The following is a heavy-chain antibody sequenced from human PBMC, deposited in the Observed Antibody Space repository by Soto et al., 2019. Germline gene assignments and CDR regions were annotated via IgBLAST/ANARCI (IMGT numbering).Heavy chain of an antibody. D-gene: IGHD1-1*01. CDR1: GFTFSMYW. Sequence: GGSLRLSCAASGFTFSMYWMHWVRQVPGKGPEWVSRINDDGSSTNYADSVKGRFTISRDNAKNTLYLHMNDLRAEDTAVYYCTRGPRSTSTGTGAFWGQGTLVTVSS. V-gene: IGHV3-74*01. J-gene: IGHJ4*02. CDR2: INDDGSST. CDR3: TRGPRSTSTGTGAF.